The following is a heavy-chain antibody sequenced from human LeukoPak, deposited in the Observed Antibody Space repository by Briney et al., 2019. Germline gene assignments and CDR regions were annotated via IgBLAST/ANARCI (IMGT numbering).Heavy chain of an antibody. D-gene: IGHD6-19*01. CDR1: GFTFRTSW. Sequence: GGSLRLSCAVSGFTFRTSWMTWVRQAPGKGLECVGNINPDGSVTSYLGSVRGRFTISRDNAENSLHLQMSSLRGEDTAVYYCVRDGWDHFYDYWGQEPWSPSPQ. J-gene: IGHJ4*01. CDR2: INPDGSVT. CDR3: VRDGWDHFYDY. V-gene: IGHV3-7*01.